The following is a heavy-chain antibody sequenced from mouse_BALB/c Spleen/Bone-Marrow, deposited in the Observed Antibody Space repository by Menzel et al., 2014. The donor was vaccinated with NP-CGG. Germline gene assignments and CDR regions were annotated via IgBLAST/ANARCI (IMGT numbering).Heavy chain of an antibody. CDR3: ARGGYGNVYYAMDY. Sequence: EVKVVESGPELVKPGASVKMSCKASGYTFTSYVMHWVKQKPGQGLEWIGYINPYNDGTKYNEKFKGKATLTSDKSSSTAYMELGSLTSEDSAVYYCARGGYGNVYYAMDYWGQGTSVTVSS. CDR2: INPYNDGT. CDR1: GYTFTSYV. J-gene: IGHJ4*01. D-gene: IGHD2-10*02. V-gene: IGHV1-14*01.